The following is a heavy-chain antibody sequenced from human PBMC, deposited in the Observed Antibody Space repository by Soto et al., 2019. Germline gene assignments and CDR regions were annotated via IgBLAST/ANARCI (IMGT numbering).Heavy chain of an antibody. Sequence: ASVKASCKASGYTFTKYGISWVRQAPVQGLEWMGWISGYNGDTNYAQKYQGRITMTIDTSTTTAYMELGSLTSDDTAVYSCAENGGITYNYNGMDVRGKGTTVSGSS. D-gene: IGHD3-16*01. CDR2: ISGYNGDT. CDR3: AENGGITYNYNGMDV. V-gene: IGHV1-18*01. CDR1: GYTFTKYG. J-gene: IGHJ6*01.